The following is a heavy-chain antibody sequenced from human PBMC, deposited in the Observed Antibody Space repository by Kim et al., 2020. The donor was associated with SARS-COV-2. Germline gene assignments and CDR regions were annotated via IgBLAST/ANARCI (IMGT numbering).Heavy chain of an antibody. J-gene: IGHJ6*02. V-gene: IGHV4-39*01. Sequence: SETLSLTCTVSGGSISSSSYYWGWIRQPPGKGLEWIGSIYYSGSTYYNPSLKSRVTISVDTSKNQFSLKLSSVTAADTAVYYCARSDIVVVVAAKDYYYYGMDVWGQGTTVTVSS. D-gene: IGHD2-15*01. CDR3: ARSDIVVVVAAKDYYYYGMDV. CDR1: GGSISSSSYY. CDR2: IYYSGST.